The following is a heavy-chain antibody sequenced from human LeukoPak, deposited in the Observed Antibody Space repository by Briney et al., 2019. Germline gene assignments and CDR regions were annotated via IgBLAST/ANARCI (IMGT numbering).Heavy chain of an antibody. D-gene: IGHD3-10*01. CDR2: INPHSGGT. J-gene: IGHJ4*02. Sequence: ASVKVSCKASGYTFTGYYMHWVRQAPGQGLEWMGWINPHSGGTNYAQKFQGRVTMTRDTSISTAYMELSRLRSDDTAVYYCARAVGGDGSGSLWGPGTLVTVSS. V-gene: IGHV1-2*02. CDR1: GYTFTGYY. CDR3: ARAVGGDGSGSL.